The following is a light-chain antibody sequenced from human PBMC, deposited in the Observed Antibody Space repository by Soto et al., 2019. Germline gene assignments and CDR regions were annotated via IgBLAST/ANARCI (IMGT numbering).Light chain of an antibody. CDR2: EVT. Sequence: QSALTQPRSVSGSPGQSVTISCTGTSSDVGGYNYVSWYQHHPGKAPKLIIYEVTRRPSGVPNRFSGSKSGNTASLTISGLQADDEADYYCCSYLHIYSWVFGGGTKLTVL. CDR3: CSYLHIYSWV. J-gene: IGLJ3*02. CDR1: SSDVGGYNY. V-gene: IGLV2-11*01.